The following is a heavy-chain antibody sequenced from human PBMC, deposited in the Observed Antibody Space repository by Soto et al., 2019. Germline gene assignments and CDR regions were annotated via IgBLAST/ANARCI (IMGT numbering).Heavy chain of an antibody. Sequence: GASVKLSCKASGYTFTSYGISWVRQAPGQGLEWMGWISAYNGNTNYAQKLQGRVTMTTDTSTSTAYMELRSLRSDDTAVYYCARDLMVIRYCSGGSCYRDFAPYDYWGQGTLVTVSS. V-gene: IGHV1-18*01. J-gene: IGHJ4*02. CDR2: ISAYNGNT. CDR3: ARDLMVIRYCSGGSCYRDFAPYDY. CDR1: GYTFTSYG. D-gene: IGHD2-15*01.